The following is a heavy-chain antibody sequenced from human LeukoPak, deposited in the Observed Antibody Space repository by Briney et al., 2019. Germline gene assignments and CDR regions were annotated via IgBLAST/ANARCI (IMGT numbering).Heavy chain of an antibody. CDR1: GGSISSSSYY. V-gene: IGHV2-5*02. CDR2: IYWDDDK. CDR3: AHRPHFESSLDY. D-gene: IGHD3-10*01. Sequence: TLSLTCTVSGGSISSSSYYWGWIRQPPGKALEWLALIYWDDDKRYSPSLKSRLTITKDTSKNQVVLTMTNMDPVDTATYYRAHRPHFESSLDYWGQGTLVTVSS. J-gene: IGHJ4*02.